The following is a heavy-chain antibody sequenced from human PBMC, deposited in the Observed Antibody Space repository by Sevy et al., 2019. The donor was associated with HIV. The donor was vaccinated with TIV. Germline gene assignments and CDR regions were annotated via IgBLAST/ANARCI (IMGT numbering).Heavy chain of an antibody. J-gene: IGHJ4*02. CDR2: IYYSGST. CDR1: GGSISSSSYY. V-gene: IGHV4-39*01. Sequence: SETLSLTCTVSGGSISSSSYYWGWIRQPPGKGLEWIGSIYYSGSTYYNPSLKSRVTISVDTSKNRFSLKLSSVTAADTAVYYCASPLAPGIAVAGTVYGYWGQGTLVTVSS. D-gene: IGHD6-19*01. CDR3: ASPLAPGIAVAGTVYGY.